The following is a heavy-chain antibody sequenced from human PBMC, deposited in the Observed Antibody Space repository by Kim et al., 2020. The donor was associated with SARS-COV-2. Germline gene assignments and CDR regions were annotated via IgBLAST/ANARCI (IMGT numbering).Heavy chain of an antibody. D-gene: IGHD2-2*02. V-gene: IGHV3-7*03. CDR3: ARCYSWAFDD. J-gene: IGHJ4*02. Sequence: GGSLRLSCAASGFTFSWYWMTWVRQAPGKGLEWVANIKEDGSEKHYVDSVKGRFTISRDNAKNSLFLQMNSLRAEDTAVYYCARCYSWAFDDWGQGTLVT. CDR1: GFTFSWYW. CDR2: IKEDGSEK.